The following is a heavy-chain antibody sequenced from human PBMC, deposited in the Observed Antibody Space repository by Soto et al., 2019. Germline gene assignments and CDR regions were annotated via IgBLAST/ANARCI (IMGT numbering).Heavy chain of an antibody. CDR3: ARRWGSGSYHHSGPYYFDY. V-gene: IGHV4-59*08. J-gene: IGHJ4*02. D-gene: IGHD3-10*01. Sequence: SETLSLTCTVSGGSISSYYWSWIRQPPGKGLEWIGYIYYSGSTNYNPSLKSRVTISVDTSKNQFSLKLSSVTAADTAVYYCARRWGSGSYHHSGPYYFDYWGQGTLVTVSS. CDR2: IYYSGST. CDR1: GGSISSYY.